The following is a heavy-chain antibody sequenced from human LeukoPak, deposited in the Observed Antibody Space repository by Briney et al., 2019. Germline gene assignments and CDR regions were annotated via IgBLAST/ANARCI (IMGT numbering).Heavy chain of an antibody. V-gene: IGHV1-46*01. J-gene: IGHJ4*02. CDR3: ARDQEGFDY. CDR1: GYTFTNNY. Sequence: ASVKVSCKASGYTFTNNYLHWVRQAPGQGLEWMGMIYPRDGSTSYAQNFQGRVTVTRDTSTTTVHMELRGLRSEDTAVYYCARDQEGFDYWGQGTVVTVSS. CDR2: IYPRDGST.